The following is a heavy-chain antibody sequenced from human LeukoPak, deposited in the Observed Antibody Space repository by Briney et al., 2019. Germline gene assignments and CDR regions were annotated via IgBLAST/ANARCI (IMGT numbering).Heavy chain of an antibody. V-gene: IGHV1-46*01. J-gene: IGHJ4*02. CDR3: ARDQEGFDY. CDR1: GYTFTNNY. Sequence: ASVKVSCKASGYTFTNNYLHWVRQAPGQGLEWMGMIYPRDGSTSYAQNFQGRVTVTRDTSTTTVHMELRGLRSEDTAVYYCARDQEGFDYWGQGTVVTVSS. CDR2: IYPRDGST.